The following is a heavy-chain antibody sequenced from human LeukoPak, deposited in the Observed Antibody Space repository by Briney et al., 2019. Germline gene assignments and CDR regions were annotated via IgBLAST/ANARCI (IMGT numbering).Heavy chain of an antibody. J-gene: IGHJ4*02. CDR3: AKRGSGSYYLSPVDY. Sequence: PGGSLRLSCAASGFTFSSYSMNWVRQAPGKGLEWVSSISSSSSYIYYADSVKGRFTISRDNSKNTLYLQMNSLRAEDTAVYYCAKRGSGSYYLSPVDYWGQGTLVTVSS. CDR1: GFTFSSYS. CDR2: ISSSSSYI. D-gene: IGHD3-10*01. V-gene: IGHV3-21*04.